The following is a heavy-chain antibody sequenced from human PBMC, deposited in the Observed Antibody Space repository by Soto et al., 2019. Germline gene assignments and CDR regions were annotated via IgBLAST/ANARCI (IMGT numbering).Heavy chain of an antibody. CDR1: GFTFSSYS. CDR2: ISSSSSTI. V-gene: IGHV3-48*02. Sequence: VQLVESGGGLVQPGGSLRLSCAASGFTFSSYSMNWVRQAPGKGLEWVSYISSSSSTIYYADSVKGRCTISRDNAKNSLYLQMNSLSDEDTAVYYCARDQGRGTGTTMAYWGQGTLVTVSS. D-gene: IGHD1-7*01. CDR3: ARDQGRGTGTTMAY. J-gene: IGHJ4*02.